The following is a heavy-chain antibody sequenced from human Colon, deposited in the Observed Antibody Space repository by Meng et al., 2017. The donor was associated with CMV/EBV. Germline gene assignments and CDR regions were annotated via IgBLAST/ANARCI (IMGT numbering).Heavy chain of an antibody. V-gene: IGHV4-30-4*01. J-gene: IGHJ3*02. Sequence: GGSISSDPFYWRWLRQSPGKGLEWIAYIHYSGTTYYNPSLKSRISISIETSKNQFSLELNSVTAADTAVYYCARFHFDSTRRNALDIWGQGTLVTVSS. CDR2: IHYSGTT. D-gene: IGHD2-21*01. CDR3: ARFHFDSTRRNALDI. CDR1: GGSISSDPFY.